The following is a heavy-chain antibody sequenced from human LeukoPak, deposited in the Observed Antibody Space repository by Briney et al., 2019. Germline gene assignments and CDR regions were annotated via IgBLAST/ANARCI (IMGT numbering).Heavy chain of an antibody. CDR3: ARYREYYYDSSGYSRFDY. Sequence: GASVKVSCKASGYTFTGYYMHWVRQAPGQGLEWMGWINPNSGGTNYAQKFQGRVTMTRDTSISTAYMELRRVRYDETAVYYCARYREYYYDSSGYSRFDYGGQGPLVTVYS. J-gene: IGHJ4*02. CDR2: INPNSGGT. D-gene: IGHD3-22*01. CDR1: GYTFTGYY. V-gene: IGHV1-2*02.